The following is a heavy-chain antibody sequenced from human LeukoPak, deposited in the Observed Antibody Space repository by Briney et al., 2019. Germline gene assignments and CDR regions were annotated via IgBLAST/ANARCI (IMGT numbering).Heavy chain of an antibody. CDR2: IWYDGSNK. Sequence: TGTSLRLSCAASGFTFRNHGFHWVRQAPGKGLEWVAVIWYDGSNKYYADSVKGRFTISRDNSKNTLYLQMNSLRAEDTAVYYCARDKYSSSSYYFDYWGQGTLVTVSS. CDR1: GFTFRNHG. CDR3: ARDKYSSSSYYFDY. J-gene: IGHJ4*02. V-gene: IGHV3-33*01. D-gene: IGHD6-6*01.